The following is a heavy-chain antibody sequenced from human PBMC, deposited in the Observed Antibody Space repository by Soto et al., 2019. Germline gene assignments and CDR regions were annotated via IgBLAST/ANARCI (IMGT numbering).Heavy chain of an antibody. Sequence: EVKLLESGGGLVQPGGSLRLSCVASGFTFSRDAMSWVRQAPGKGLQWVSALSGNGYSTYYADSVKGRFTISRDNPKNTLYLQMNSLRAEDTAIYYCAKDHGHVGYCSGGSCSLAFDIWGQGTLVTVSP. CDR1: GFTFSRDA. CDR2: LSGNGYST. J-gene: IGHJ3*02. D-gene: IGHD2-15*01. V-gene: IGHV3-23*01. CDR3: AKDHGHVGYCSGGSCSLAFDI.